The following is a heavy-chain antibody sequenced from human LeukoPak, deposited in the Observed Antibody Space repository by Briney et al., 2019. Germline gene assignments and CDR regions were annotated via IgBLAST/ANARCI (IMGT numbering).Heavy chain of an antibody. J-gene: IGHJ4*02. CDR3: ARDTNSAFDY. CDR1: GFTVSSNY. V-gene: IGHV3-53*01. Sequence: GGSLRLSCAASGFTVSSNYMSWVRQAPGKGLEWVSAISGSGGSTYYADSVKGRFTISRDNSKNTLYLQMNSLRAEDTAVYYCARDTNSAFDYWGQGTLVTVSS. CDR2: ISGSGGST. D-gene: IGHD2-21*01.